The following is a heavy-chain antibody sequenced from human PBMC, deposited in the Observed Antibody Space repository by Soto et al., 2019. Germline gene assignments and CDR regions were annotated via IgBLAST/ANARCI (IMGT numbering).Heavy chain of an antibody. Sequence: GGSLRLSCAASGFTFSSYAMHWVRQAPGKGLERVAVISYDGSNKYYADSVKGRFTIPRDNSKNTLYLQMNSLRAEDTAVYYCARDLDAGGSSFNGMDVWGQGTTVTVSS. CDR3: ARDLDAGGSSFNGMDV. J-gene: IGHJ6*02. D-gene: IGHD6-13*01. CDR1: GFTFSSYA. V-gene: IGHV3-30-3*01. CDR2: ISYDGSNK.